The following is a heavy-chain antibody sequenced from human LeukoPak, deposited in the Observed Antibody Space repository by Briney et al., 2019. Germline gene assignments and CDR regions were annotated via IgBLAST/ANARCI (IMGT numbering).Heavy chain of an antibody. J-gene: IGHJ5*02. CDR2: ISNSGGT. Sequence: GASVKVSCKTSGYTFTGHYMHWVRQVPGQGLEWIGWISNSGGTNYAQKFQGRVTMTRDTSIITAYMELSWLRSDDTALYYCAREGRLSGTYYGGGWFDPWGQGTLVIVSS. V-gene: IGHV1-2*02. CDR3: AREGRLSGTYYGGGWFDP. CDR1: GYTFTGHY. D-gene: IGHD4-23*01.